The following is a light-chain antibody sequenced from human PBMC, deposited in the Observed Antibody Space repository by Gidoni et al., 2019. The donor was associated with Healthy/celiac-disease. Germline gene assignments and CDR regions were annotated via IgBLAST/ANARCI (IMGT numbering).Light chain of an antibody. CDR1: QSVLYRYNNKNY. V-gene: IGKV4-1*01. CDR2: WAS. Sequence: DIVMTQSPDPMAVSLGTRATINCKSSQSVLYRYNNKNYLGWYQQKPGQPPRVLIYWASTRESGVPDRFSGSASGTDFNLTISSLQAEDVAVYYCQQYYRRPLTFXGXTKVEIK. J-gene: IGKJ4*01. CDR3: QQYYRRPLT.